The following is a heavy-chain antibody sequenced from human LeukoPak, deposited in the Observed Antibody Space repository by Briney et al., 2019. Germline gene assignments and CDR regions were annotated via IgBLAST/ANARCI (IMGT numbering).Heavy chain of an antibody. CDR3: ARVLYPPDYYGSGSYFSYYMDV. D-gene: IGHD3-10*01. Sequence: PGGSLRLSCAASGFTVSSNYMSWFRQAPGKGLEWVSVIYSGGSTYYADSVKGRFTISRDNSKNTLYLQMNSLRAEDTAVYYCARVLYPPDYYGSGSYFSYYMDVWGKGTTVTVSS. CDR1: GFTVSSNY. V-gene: IGHV3-66*02. J-gene: IGHJ6*03. CDR2: IYSGGST.